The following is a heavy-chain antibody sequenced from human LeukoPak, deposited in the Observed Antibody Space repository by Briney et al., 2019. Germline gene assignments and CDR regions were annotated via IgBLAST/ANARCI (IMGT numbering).Heavy chain of an antibody. Sequence: SETLSLTCTVSGGSISSYYWSWIRQPPGKGLEWIGYIYYSGSTNYNPSLKSRVTMSVDTSKNQFSLKLSSVTAADTAVYYCAREVDIVATTKGFDYWGQGTLVTVSS. CDR1: GGSISSYY. CDR3: AREVDIVATTKGFDY. J-gene: IGHJ4*02. CDR2: IYYSGST. D-gene: IGHD5-12*01. V-gene: IGHV4-59*12.